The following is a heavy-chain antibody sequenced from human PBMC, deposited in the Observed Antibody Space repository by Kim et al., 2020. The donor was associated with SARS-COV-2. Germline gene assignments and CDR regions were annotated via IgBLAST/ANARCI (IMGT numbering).Heavy chain of an antibody. V-gene: IGHV3-23*03. CDR3: AKDFSVTMVRGVFDY. Sequence: GGSLRLSCAASGFTFSSYAMSWVRQAPGKGLEWVSVIYSGGSSTYYADSVKGRFTISRDNSKNTLYLQMNSLRAEDTAVYYCAKDFSVTMVRGVFDYWGQGTLVTVSS. J-gene: IGHJ4*02. CDR2: IYSGGSST. D-gene: IGHD3-10*01. CDR1: GFTFSSYA.